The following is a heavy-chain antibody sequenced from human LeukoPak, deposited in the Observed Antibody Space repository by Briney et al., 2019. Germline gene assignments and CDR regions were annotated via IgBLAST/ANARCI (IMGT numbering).Heavy chain of an antibody. D-gene: IGHD4-17*01. CDR2: INHSGST. Sequence: SETLSLTCAVYGGSFSGYYWSWIRQPPGKGLEWIGEINHSGSTNYNPSLKSRVTISVDTSKNQFSLKLSSETAADTAVYYCARVLYGDYYFDYWGQGTLVTVSS. CDR3: ARVLYGDYYFDY. CDR1: GGSFSGYY. J-gene: IGHJ4*02. V-gene: IGHV4-34*01.